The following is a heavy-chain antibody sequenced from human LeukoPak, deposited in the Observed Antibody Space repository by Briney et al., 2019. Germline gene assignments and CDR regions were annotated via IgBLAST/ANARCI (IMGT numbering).Heavy chain of an antibody. CDR2: FDPEDGET. V-gene: IGHV1-24*01. Sequence: GASVKVSCKVSGYTLTELSMHWVRQAPGKGLEWMGGFDPEDGETIHAQKFQGRVTMTEDTSTDTAYMELSSLRSEDTAVYYCATDQGGATDLEYWGQGTLVAVSS. CDR1: GYTLTELS. D-gene: IGHD1-26*01. J-gene: IGHJ4*02. CDR3: ATDQGGATDLEY.